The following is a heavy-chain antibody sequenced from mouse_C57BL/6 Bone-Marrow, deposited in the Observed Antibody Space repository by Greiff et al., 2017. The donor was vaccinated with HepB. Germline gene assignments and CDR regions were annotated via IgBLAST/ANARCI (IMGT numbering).Heavy chain of an antibody. D-gene: IGHD2-3*01. CDR3: ASNGYYGFYAMDY. CDR1: GFTFSSYG. J-gene: IGHJ4*01. V-gene: IGHV5-6*01. CDR2: ISSGGSYT. Sequence: EVQLVESGGDLVKPGGSLKLSCAASGFTFSSYGMSWVRQTPDKRLEWVATISSGGSYTYYPDSVKGRFTISRDNAKNTLYLQMSSLKSEDTAMYYCASNGYYGFYAMDYWGQGTSVTVSS.